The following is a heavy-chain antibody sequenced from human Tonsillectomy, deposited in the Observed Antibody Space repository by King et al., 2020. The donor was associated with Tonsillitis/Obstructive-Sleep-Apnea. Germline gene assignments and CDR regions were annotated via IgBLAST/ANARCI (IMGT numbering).Heavy chain of an antibody. CDR3: ARGGTQHVVYGHFFFDY. Sequence: VQLVESGGGVVQPGRSLNLSCAASGFNLTNYAMHWLRQPPGKGPEWVAFISQDESEKYYVDSVKGRFTISRDKSKNMLFLHLSSLTVEDTAVYYCARGGTQHVVYGHFFFDYWGQGNLVIVSS. V-gene: IGHV3-30*04. D-gene: IGHD2-8*02. CDR1: GFNLTNYA. CDR2: ISQDESEK. J-gene: IGHJ4*02.